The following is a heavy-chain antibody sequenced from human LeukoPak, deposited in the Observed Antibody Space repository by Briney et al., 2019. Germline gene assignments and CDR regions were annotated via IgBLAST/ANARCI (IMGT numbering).Heavy chain of an antibody. Sequence: PSETLSLTCAVYGGSFSGYYWSWIRQPPGKGLEWIGEINHSGTTNYNPSLKSRVTISVDTSKNQFSLKLSSVTAADTAAYYCAIGGTVTLRLFDYWGQGTLVTVSS. D-gene: IGHD4-11*01. CDR2: INHSGTT. J-gene: IGHJ4*02. V-gene: IGHV4-34*01. CDR3: AIGGTVTLRLFDY. CDR1: GGSFSGYY.